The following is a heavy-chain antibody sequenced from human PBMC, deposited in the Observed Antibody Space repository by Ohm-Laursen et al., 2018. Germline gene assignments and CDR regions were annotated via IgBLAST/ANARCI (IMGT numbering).Heavy chain of an antibody. CDR2: INPKSRGT. J-gene: IGHJ4*02. CDR3: AKDVSAYTYGSRFALDY. CDR1: GYTFTDYY. Sequence: GASVKVSCKASGYTFTDYYIHWVRQAPGQGLEWMGWINPKSRGTTYTQKFQGRVTMTRDMSISTVYMELNSLGSDDTAVYYCAKDVSAYTYGSRFALDYWGQGALVTVSS. D-gene: IGHD5-18*01. V-gene: IGHV1-2*02.